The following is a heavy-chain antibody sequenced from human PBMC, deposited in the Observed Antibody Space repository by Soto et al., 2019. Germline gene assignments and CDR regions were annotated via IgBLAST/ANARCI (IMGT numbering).Heavy chain of an antibody. Sequence: QVPLMQSGAEVKKPGASVKVSCRASGYTFTNCGIAWVRQAPGQGPEWMGWISPYKGNTHSAQKFQGRVTMTTDTSAGTAYMELRSLRSDDTAVYCCARDLDGSGGYYTAYWGQGTLVTVSS. CDR1: GYTFTNCG. J-gene: IGHJ4*02. V-gene: IGHV1-18*01. CDR2: ISPYKGNT. CDR3: ARDLDGSGGYYTAY. D-gene: IGHD3-10*01.